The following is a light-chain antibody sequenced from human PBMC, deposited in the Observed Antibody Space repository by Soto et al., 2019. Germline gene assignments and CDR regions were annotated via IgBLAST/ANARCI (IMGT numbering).Light chain of an antibody. CDR2: KAS. CDR3: QQYNSYSWT. J-gene: IGKJ1*01. CDR1: QSISSW. V-gene: IGKV1-5*03. Sequence: DIQMTQSPSTLSASVGDRVTITCRASQSISSWLAWYQQKPGKAPKLLIYKASSLESGVPSRFSGSGSGKEFTLTISILQPDDFAPYYCQQYNSYSWTFGQGTKVEIK.